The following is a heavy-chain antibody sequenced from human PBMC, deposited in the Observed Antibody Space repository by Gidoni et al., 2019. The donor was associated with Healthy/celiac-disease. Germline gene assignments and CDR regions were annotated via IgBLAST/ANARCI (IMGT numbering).Heavy chain of an antibody. CDR1: GFPFSSYA. D-gene: IGHD6-13*01. V-gene: IGHV3-64D*06. CDR2: ISSNGGST. CDR3: VKEHSSSWGDY. Sequence: EVQLVESGGGLVQPGGSLRLSCSASGFPFSSYAMHWVRQAPGKGLEYVSAISSNGGSTYYADSVKGRFTISRDNSKNTLYLQMSSLRAEDTAVYYCVKEHSSSWGDYWGQGTLGHRLL. J-gene: IGHJ4*02.